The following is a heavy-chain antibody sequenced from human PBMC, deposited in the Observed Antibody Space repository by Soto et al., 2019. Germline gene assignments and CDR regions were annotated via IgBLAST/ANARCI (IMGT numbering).Heavy chain of an antibody. CDR2: IYYSGST. CDR1: GGSIISSSCY. D-gene: IGHD3-9*01. J-gene: IGHJ4*02. V-gene: IGHV4-39*01. CDR3: VRLEGLATISYYFDF. Sequence: SVTLSVTCSVSGGSIISSSCYWGWNRQPPGKGLEWIGSIYYSGSTYYNPSLKSRVTISIDKSKNQFSLKLSSLTAADTAVYYCVRLEGLATISYYFDFWGQGTLVTVSS.